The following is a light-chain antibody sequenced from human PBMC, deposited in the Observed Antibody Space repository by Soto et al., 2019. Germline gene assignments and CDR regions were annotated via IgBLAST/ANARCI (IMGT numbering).Light chain of an antibody. J-gene: IGKJ1*01. CDR1: ESINSW. Sequence: DIQMTQSPSTLSASVGDRVTITCRASESINSWLAWYQQKPGKAPKLLIYKASSLESGVPSRFSGSGSGTEFTLTISSLHPDDSATYYCQQYNSYWTFGQGTKVVIK. CDR2: KAS. CDR3: QQYNSYWT. V-gene: IGKV1-5*03.